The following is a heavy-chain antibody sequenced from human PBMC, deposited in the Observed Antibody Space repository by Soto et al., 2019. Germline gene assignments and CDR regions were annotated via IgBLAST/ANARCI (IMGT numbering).Heavy chain of an antibody. J-gene: IGHJ4*02. CDR1: GGSISSGDYY. CDR2: IYYSGST. CDR3: AGTPIVGATNIGTGFDY. V-gene: IGHV4-30-4*01. Sequence: QVQLQESGPGLVKPSQTLSLTCTVSGGSISSGDYYWSWIRQPPGKGLEWIGYIYYSGSTYYNPSLKSRVTISVDTSKNQFSLKLSSVTAADTAVYYCAGTPIVGATNIGTGFDYWGQGTLVTVSS. D-gene: IGHD1-26*01.